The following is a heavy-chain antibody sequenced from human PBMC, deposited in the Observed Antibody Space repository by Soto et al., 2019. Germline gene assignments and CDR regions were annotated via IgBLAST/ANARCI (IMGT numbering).Heavy chain of an antibody. Sequence: SETLSLTCTVSGGCLNSGSYYWSWMRQHPGKGLEWIWYIYYSSSTYYNQSLKSRVTISVDTSKNQFSLKLTSVTAAETAVYFCARAQTIFGIITVFDYWGQGTLVTVSS. CDR1: GGCLNSGSYY. CDR3: ARAQTIFGIITVFDY. CDR2: IYYSSST. D-gene: IGHD3-3*01. V-gene: IGHV4-31*03. J-gene: IGHJ4*02.